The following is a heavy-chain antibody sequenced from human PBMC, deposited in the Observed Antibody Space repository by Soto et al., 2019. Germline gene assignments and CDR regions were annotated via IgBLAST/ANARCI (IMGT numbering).Heavy chain of an antibody. Sequence: SVKVSCKASGGTFSSYSISWVRQAPGQGLEWMGGIIPISGTANYAQKLQGRVTITADESTSTAYMELSSLRSEDTAVYYCARFPYSGYDFVPSYYYYGMDVWGQGTTVTVCS. J-gene: IGHJ6*02. CDR2: IIPISGTA. CDR3: ARFPYSGYDFVPSYYYYGMDV. D-gene: IGHD5-12*01. CDR1: GGTFSSYS. V-gene: IGHV1-69*13.